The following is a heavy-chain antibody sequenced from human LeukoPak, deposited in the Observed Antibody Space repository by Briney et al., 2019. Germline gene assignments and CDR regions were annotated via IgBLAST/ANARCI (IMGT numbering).Heavy chain of an antibody. D-gene: IGHD6-6*01. J-gene: IGHJ4*02. CDR1: GYSISSGYY. Sequence: SETLSLTCTVSGYSISSGYYWGWIRQPPGKGLEWIGSIYHSGSTYYNPSLKSRVTISVDTSKNQFSLKLSSVTAADTAVYYCARHSSSSEFDYWGQGTLVTVSS. CDR3: ARHSSSSEFDY. CDR2: IYHSGST. V-gene: IGHV4-38-2*02.